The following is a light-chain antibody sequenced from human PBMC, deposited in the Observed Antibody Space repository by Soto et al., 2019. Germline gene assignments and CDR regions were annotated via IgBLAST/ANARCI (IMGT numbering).Light chain of an antibody. Sequence: QSVLTQPPSVSGAPGQRVTISCTGHSSNLGAGYDVHWYQQLPGAAPKLVIFGNRNRPSGVPERFSGSKSGTSASLAITGLQAEDEADYYGQAYDYSLTASVCGGGTKVTGL. CDR3: QAYDYSLTASV. J-gene: IGLJ3*02. V-gene: IGLV1-40*01. CDR2: GNR. CDR1: SSNLGAGYD.